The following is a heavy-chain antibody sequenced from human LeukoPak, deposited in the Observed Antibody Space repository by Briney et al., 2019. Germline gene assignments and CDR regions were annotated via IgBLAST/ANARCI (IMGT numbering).Heavy chain of an antibody. CDR2: IDSAGDT. Sequence: GGSLRLSCAASGFMLSSYDMHWVRQVTGKGLEWVSAIDSAGDTYYPDSVKGRFTISREDVKNSLYLQMDSLSTGDTAVYYCARESWSGSTIAPLDLWGQGTLVTVSS. CDR3: ARESWSGSTIAPLDL. J-gene: IGHJ4*02. V-gene: IGHV3-13*04. CDR1: GFMLSSYD. D-gene: IGHD6-6*01.